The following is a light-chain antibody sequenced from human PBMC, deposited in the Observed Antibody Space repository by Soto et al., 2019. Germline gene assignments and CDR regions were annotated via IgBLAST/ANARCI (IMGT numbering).Light chain of an antibody. CDR1: SSDVGSSNL. CDR2: EGD. CDR3: CSFARSTTFYV. V-gene: IGLV2-23*01. J-gene: IGLJ1*01. Sequence: QSVLTQPASVSGSPGQSITISCSGTSSDVGSSNLVSWYQQHPGKAPKLIIFEGDRRPSGVSGRFSGSKSGNTASLTISGPQAEDEADYYCCSFARSTTFYVFETGTKVTVL.